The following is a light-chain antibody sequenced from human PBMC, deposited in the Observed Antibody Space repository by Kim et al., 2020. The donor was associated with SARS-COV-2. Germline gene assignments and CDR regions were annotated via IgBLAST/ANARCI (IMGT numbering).Light chain of an antibody. V-gene: IGLV2-8*01. CDR3: SSYAGSNNYV. Sequence: GPSVTISCTGTSSDVGGYNYVSWYQQHPGKAPKLMIYEVSKRPSGVPDRFPGSKSGNTASLTVSGLQAEDEADYYCSSYAGSNNYVFGTGTKVTVL. J-gene: IGLJ1*01. CDR2: EVS. CDR1: SSDVGGYNY.